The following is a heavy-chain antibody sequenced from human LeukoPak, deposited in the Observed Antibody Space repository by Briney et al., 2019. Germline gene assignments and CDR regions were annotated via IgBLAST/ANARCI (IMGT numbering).Heavy chain of an antibody. Sequence: GGSLRLSCIASAFTFSNYWMHWVRQVPGKGLVWVSRINNAGSSTSYADSVKGRFTISRDNAKNTVYLQMISLRPEHTAVYFCARHGYTYGFDPWGQGTLVTVSS. CDR2: INNAGSST. CDR3: ARHGYTYGFDP. D-gene: IGHD5-18*01. J-gene: IGHJ5*02. V-gene: IGHV3-74*01. CDR1: AFTFSNYW.